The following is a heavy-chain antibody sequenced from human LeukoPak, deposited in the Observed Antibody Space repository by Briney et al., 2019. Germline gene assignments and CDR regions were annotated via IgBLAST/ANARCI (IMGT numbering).Heavy chain of an antibody. J-gene: IGHJ3*02. CDR3: ARAAYCGGDCVDAFDI. Sequence: GGSLRLSCAASGFTFSSYWMSWVRQAPGKGLEWVANIKQDGSEKYYVDSVKGRFTISRDNAKNSLYLQMNSLRAEDTAVYYCARAAYCGGDCVDAFDIWGQGTMVTVSS. D-gene: IGHD2-21*02. CDR1: GFTFSSYW. CDR2: IKQDGSEK. V-gene: IGHV3-7*01.